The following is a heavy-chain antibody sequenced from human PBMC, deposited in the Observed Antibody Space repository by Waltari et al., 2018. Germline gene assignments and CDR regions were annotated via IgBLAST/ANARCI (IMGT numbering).Heavy chain of an antibody. CDR1: GGSISTYY. J-gene: IGHJ6*03. CDR2: VHTSGST. D-gene: IGHD4-4*01. CDR3: GREDYTYYYFMDV. Sequence: QVQLQESGPGLVKPSETLSLTCTVSGGSISTYYWSWIRQPAGKGLEWIGRVHTSGSTNYNPSLKSRVTMSVDTAKNQFSLKLSSVTAADTALYYCGREDYTYYYFMDVWGKGTTVTVSS. V-gene: IGHV4-4*07.